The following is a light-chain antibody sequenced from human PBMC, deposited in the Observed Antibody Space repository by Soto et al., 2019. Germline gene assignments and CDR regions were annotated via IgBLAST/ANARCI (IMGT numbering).Light chain of an antibody. V-gene: IGKV1-39*01. CDR3: QQSYSTPF. CDR1: QSISSY. J-gene: IGKJ5*01. CDR2: GAS. Sequence: DIQMTQSPSSLSASVGDRVTITCRASQSISSYLNWYQQKPGKAPKLLIYGASSLQSGVPSRFSDSGSGTDFTLTISSLQPEDFATYYCQQSYSTPFFGQGTRLEIK.